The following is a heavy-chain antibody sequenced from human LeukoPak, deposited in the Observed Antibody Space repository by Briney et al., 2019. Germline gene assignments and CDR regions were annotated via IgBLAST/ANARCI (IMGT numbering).Heavy chain of an antibody. CDR3: ARGSVWDSSGYPDY. V-gene: IGHV4-34*01. J-gene: IGHJ4*02. Sequence: SKTLSLTCAVYGGSFSGYYWSWIRQPPGKGLEWIGEINHSGSTNYNPSLKSRVTISVDTSKNQFSLKLSSMTAADTAVYYCARGSVWDSSGYPDYWGQGTLVTVSS. CDR1: GGSFSGYY. CDR2: INHSGST. D-gene: IGHD3-22*01.